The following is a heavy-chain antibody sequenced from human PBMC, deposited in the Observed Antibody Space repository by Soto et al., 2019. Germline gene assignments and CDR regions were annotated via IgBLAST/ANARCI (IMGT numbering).Heavy chain of an antibody. Sequence: QVQLVESGGGVVQPGRSLRLSCAASGFTFSSYAMHWVRQAPGKGLEWVAVISYDGSNKYYADSVKGRFTISRDNSKNTRYLQMNSLRAEDTAVYYCARVNTDDSSGYYYGPVENYFDYWGQGTLVTVSS. J-gene: IGHJ4*02. CDR2: ISYDGSNK. V-gene: IGHV3-30-3*01. D-gene: IGHD3-22*01. CDR3: ARVNTDDSSGYYYGPVENYFDY. CDR1: GFTFSSYA.